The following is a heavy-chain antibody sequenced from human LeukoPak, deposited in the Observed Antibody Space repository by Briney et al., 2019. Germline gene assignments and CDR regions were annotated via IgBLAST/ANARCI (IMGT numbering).Heavy chain of an antibody. J-gene: IGHJ4*02. CDR1: GFTFKSYV. CDR3: AKDLGWELPAEAY. Sequence: LPGGSLRLSCVASGFTFKSYVMNWVRQAPGKGLEWLATIYGSGVSISYADSAKGRFTISRDNSNNTLYLQMNSLRAEDTAMYYCAKDLGWELPAEAYWGQGILVTVSS. D-gene: IGHD1-26*01. CDR2: IYGSGVSI. V-gene: IGHV3-23*01.